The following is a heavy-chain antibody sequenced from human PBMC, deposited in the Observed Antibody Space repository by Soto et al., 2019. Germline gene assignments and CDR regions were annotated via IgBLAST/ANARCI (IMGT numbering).Heavy chain of an antibody. CDR1: GFTFSSYA. CDR2: ISYDGSNK. CDR3: ARISSTSWVDV. Sequence: PVGSLRLSGAASGFTFSSYAMHWVRQAPGKGLEWVAVISYDGSNKYYADSVKGRFTISRDNSKNTLYLQMNSLRAEDTAVYYCARISSTSWVDVWGQGTTVTVSS. D-gene: IGHD2-2*01. J-gene: IGHJ6*02. V-gene: IGHV3-30-3*01.